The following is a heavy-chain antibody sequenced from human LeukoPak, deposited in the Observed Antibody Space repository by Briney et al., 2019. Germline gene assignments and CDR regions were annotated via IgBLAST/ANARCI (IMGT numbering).Heavy chain of an antibody. CDR2: IRYDGSRK. CDR3: AKVSLNMVNDAFDI. Sequence: GGSLRLSCAASGFTFSSYEMNWVRQAPDKGLEWVAFIRYDGSRKYYADSVKGRFTISRDNSKNTLYLQMNSLRAEDTAMYYCAKVSLNMVNDAFDIWGQGTMVSVSS. CDR1: GFTFSSYE. V-gene: IGHV3-30*02. J-gene: IGHJ3*02. D-gene: IGHD4/OR15-4a*01.